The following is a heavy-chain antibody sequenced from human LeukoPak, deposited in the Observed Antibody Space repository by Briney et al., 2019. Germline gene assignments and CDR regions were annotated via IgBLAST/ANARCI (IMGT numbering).Heavy chain of an antibody. CDR3: AKGGRSSGLGFDY. CDR1: GFTFRSYG. V-gene: IGHV3-30*18. D-gene: IGHD6-19*01. J-gene: IGHJ4*02. Sequence: PGGSLRLSCAASGFTFRSYGMHWVRQAPGKGLQWVAVISYDGSNKYYADSVKGRFTISRDNSKNTLYLQMNLRPEDTAVYYCAKGGRSSGLGFDYWGQGTLVTVSS. CDR2: ISYDGSNK.